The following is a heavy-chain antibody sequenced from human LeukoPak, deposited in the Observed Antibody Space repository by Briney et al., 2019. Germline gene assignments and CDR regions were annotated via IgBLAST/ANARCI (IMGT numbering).Heavy chain of an antibody. V-gene: IGHV2-5*01. CDR3: AHSSANSSGYRDAFDI. J-gene: IGHJ3*02. CDR2: IYWNDDK. CDR1: GFSLSTSGVG. D-gene: IGHD3-22*01. Sequence: SGPTLVNPTQTLTLTCTFSGFSLSTSGVGVGWIRQPPGKALEWLALIYWNDDKRYSPSLKSRLTITKDTSKSQVVLTMTNMDPVDTATYYCAHSSANSSGYRDAFDIWGQGTMVTVSS.